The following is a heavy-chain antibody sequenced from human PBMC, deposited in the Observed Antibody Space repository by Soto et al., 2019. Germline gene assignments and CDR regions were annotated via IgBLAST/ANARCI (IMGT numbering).Heavy chain of an antibody. J-gene: IGHJ4*02. CDR1: GFTFSNYA. CDR2: ISGSGGST. CDR3: AKAEVSGTYCFDS. D-gene: IGHD1-26*01. Sequence: EVQLLESGGGLVQPGGSLTLSCAASGFTFSNYAMSWVRQAPGKGLQWVSAISGSGGSTYYADSVKGGLTVSRDNFKNMLYLHMTSLRAEDTAVYYCAKAEVSGTYCFDSWGRGSLVTVSS. V-gene: IGHV3-23*01.